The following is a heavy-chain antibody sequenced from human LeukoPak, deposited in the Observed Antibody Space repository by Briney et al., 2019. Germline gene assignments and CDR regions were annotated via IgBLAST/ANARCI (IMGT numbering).Heavy chain of an antibody. Sequence: GGSLRLSCAASGFTVSSNYMSWVRQAPGKGLEWVSVIYSGGSTYYADSVKGRFTISRDNSKNTLYLQMNSPRAEDTAVYYCARDGGYGDYVYDYWGQGTLVTVSS. CDR2: IYSGGST. CDR1: GFTVSSNY. CDR3: ARDGGYGDYVYDY. D-gene: IGHD4-17*01. V-gene: IGHV3-66*01. J-gene: IGHJ4*02.